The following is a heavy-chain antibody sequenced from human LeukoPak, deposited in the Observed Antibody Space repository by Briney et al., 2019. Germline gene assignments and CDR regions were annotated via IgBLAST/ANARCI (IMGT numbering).Heavy chain of an antibody. J-gene: IGHJ4*02. CDR1: GGSISSGSYY. CDR2: IYTSGST. V-gene: IGHV4-61*02. Sequence: SQTLSLTCTVSGGSISSGSYYWSWIRQPAGKGLEWIGRIYTSGSTNYNPSLKSRVTISADTSKNQFSLKLSSVTAADTAVYYCARGRYYDFWSGYPQDYFDYWGQGTLVTVSS. CDR3: ARGRYYDFWSGYPQDYFDY. D-gene: IGHD3-3*01.